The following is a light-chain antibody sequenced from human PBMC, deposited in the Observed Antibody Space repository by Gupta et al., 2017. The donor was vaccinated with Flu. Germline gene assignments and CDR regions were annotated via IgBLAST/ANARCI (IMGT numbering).Light chain of an antibody. J-gene: IGKJ1*01. CDR2: GAS. Sequence: EIVLTQSPGTLSLSPGGRATLSCRASQSLSSSYLAWYQQKPGQAPRLLIYGASNRATGIPDRFSGSGSGTDFTLTISRLEPEDFAVYFCQQYGSSPRTFGQGTKVEIK. CDR1: QSLSSSY. CDR3: QQYGSSPRT. V-gene: IGKV3-20*01.